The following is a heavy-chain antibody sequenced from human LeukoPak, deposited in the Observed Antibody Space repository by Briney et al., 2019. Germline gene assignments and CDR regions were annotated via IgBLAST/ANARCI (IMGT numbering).Heavy chain of an antibody. CDR3: ARSSRATGDAFDI. CDR1: GFTFSSYG. V-gene: IGHV3-30*03. D-gene: IGHD1-26*01. J-gene: IGHJ3*02. Sequence: PGGSLRLSCAASGFTFSSYGMHWVRQAPGKGLEWVAVISYDGSNKYYADSVKGRFTISRDNSKNTLYLQMNSLRAEDTAVYYCARSSRATGDAFDIWGQGTMVTVSS. CDR2: ISYDGSNK.